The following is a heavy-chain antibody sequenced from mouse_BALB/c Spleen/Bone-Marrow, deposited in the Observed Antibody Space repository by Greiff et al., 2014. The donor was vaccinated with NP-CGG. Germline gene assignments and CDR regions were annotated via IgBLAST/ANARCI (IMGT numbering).Heavy chain of an antibody. CDR3: ARWEYYAMDY. J-gene: IGHJ4*01. Sequence: GQLKEAGGERLKPGGSVQLSCTTFGFHIKETYMHWGEQRPEQGLGWIGRIDPANGNTKYDPKFQGKATITADTSSNTAYLQLSSLTSEDTAVYYCARWEYYAMDYWGQGTSVTVSS. CDR1: GFHIKETY. D-gene: IGHD4-1*01. CDR2: IDPANGNT. V-gene: IGHV14-3*02.